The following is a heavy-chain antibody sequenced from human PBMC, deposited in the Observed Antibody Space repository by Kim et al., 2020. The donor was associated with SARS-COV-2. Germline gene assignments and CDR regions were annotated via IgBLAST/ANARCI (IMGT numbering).Heavy chain of an antibody. J-gene: IGHJ4*02. Sequence: YGPSLQGQVPISADKSIRTAYLQWSSLKASDTAIYYCATLYSYGPYYFDYWGQGTLVTVSS. V-gene: IGHV5-51*01. CDR3: ATLYSYGPYYFDY. D-gene: IGHD5-18*01.